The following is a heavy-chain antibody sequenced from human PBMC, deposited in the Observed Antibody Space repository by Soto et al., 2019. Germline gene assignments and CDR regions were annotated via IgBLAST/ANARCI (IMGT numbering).Heavy chain of an antibody. CDR1: AFTLSNYA. J-gene: IGHJ3*02. Sequence: EVQLVESGGGLVQPGGSLRLSCSASAFTLSNYAIHWVRQAPGKGLEYVSAISPNGGNTYYANSVKGRFIISRDNPQNTFYLQMNSLRAEDTAVYYCVIAAVGGDIDFWGGYYNRAFDIWGQGTMVTVSS. CDR3: VIAAVGGDIDFWGGYYNRAFDI. V-gene: IGHV3-64D*06. D-gene: IGHD3-3*01. CDR2: ISPNGGNT.